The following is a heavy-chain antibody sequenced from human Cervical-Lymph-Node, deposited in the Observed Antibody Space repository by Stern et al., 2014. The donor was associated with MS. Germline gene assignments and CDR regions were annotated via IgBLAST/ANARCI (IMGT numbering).Heavy chain of an antibody. D-gene: IGHD6-19*01. Sequence: VQLVESGAEVTKPGSSVKVSCKASGDTFNRNAFSWVRQAPGQGLEWMGGILPISGKTAYAPKFQARVPLTAAESTGTASMEPRSLRSEDTAVFYCAITDSAWDNPFHFYGMDVGGQGTTVTVSS. CDR2: ILPISGKT. CDR3: AITDSAWDNPFHFYGMDV. CDR1: GDTFNRNA. V-gene: IGHV1-69*01. J-gene: IGHJ6*02.